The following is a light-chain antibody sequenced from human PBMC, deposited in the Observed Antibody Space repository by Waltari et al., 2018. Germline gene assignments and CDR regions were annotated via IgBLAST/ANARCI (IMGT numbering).Light chain of an antibody. CDR2: KDN. CDR3: QSADFSGRYVV. CDR1: ALPKQF. V-gene: IGLV3-25*03. J-gene: IGLJ2*01. Sequence: YELTQAPSMSVSPGQAARITCSGDALPKQFAHWYQQKPGQAPLLVIYKDNERPSGVSDRFSGSSSGTTVTLTINGVQPDDEADYYCQSADFSGRYVVFGGGTKLTVL.